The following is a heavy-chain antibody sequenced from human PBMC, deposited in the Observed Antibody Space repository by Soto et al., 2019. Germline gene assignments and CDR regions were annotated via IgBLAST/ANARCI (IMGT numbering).Heavy chain of an antibody. CDR3: ARAGVAAGGTPRVWFYFDY. V-gene: IGHV3-7*01. CDR2: IKQDGSEK. CDR1: GFTFRSYW. Sequence: EVQLVESGGGLVQPGGSLRLSCAASGFTFRSYWMSWVRQAPGKGLEWVANIKQDGSEKYYVDSVKGRFTISGDNAKNSLFLQMNSLRAEDTAVYYCARAGVAAGGTPRVWFYFDYWGQGTLVTVSS. D-gene: IGHD6-13*01. J-gene: IGHJ4*02.